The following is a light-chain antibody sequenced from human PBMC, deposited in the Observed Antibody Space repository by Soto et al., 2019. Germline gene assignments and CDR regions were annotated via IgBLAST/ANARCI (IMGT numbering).Light chain of an antibody. CDR3: KQATQLWT. CDR2: KTS. Sequence: DIVMTQTPLSSPVSLGQPASISCRSSQSLVHSDGNTYLSWLHQRPGQPPRLLIYKTSNRFSGVSDRFSGSGAGTDCTLKISRVEAEVVGVSYCKQATQLWTFGQGTKVEI. CDR1: QSLVHSDGNTY. J-gene: IGKJ1*01. V-gene: IGKV2-24*01.